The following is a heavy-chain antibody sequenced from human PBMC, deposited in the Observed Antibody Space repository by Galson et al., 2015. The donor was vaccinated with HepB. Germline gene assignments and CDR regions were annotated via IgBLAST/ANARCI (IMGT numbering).Heavy chain of an antibody. CDR3: ARDSSPYCDSSTCYDALDI. V-gene: IGHV3-7*01. CDR2: THPDGSEE. CDR1: GFTFSSYA. D-gene: IGHD2-2*01. J-gene: IGHJ3*02. Sequence: SLRLSCAASGFTFSSYAMNWVRQAPEKGLEWVANTHPDGSEEYYLDSVRGRFTISRDNAKKSLFLQMNSLRAEDTAVYYCARDSSPYCDSSTCYDALDIWGQGTMVTVSS.